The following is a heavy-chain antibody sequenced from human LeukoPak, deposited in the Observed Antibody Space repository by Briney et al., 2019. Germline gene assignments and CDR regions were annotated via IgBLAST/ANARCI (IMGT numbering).Heavy chain of an antibody. CDR1: GLSFSDYD. V-gene: IGHV3-33*01. D-gene: IGHD6-13*01. CDR3: ASAAGPFDH. CDR2: IWSDGSNK. Sequence: GGSLRLSCVVSGLSFSDYDMHWVRQAPGKGLEWVAVIWSDGSNKYYADSVKGRFIISRDNSKNTVYLQMNTLRADDTALYFCASAAGPFDHWGQGTLVTVSS. J-gene: IGHJ4*02.